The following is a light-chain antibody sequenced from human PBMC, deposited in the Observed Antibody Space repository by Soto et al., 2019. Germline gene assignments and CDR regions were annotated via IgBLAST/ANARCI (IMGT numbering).Light chain of an antibody. CDR1: QSVNNY. Sequence: EIVLTQSPATLSLSPGERATLSCRASQSVNNYLAWYQQKPGQSPRLLIFSASTGATGIPARFSGSGSGTEFTLTISSLQSEDFAVYYCQQYNTWPLTFGGGTKVDIK. V-gene: IGKV3-15*01. CDR2: SAS. CDR3: QQYNTWPLT. J-gene: IGKJ4*01.